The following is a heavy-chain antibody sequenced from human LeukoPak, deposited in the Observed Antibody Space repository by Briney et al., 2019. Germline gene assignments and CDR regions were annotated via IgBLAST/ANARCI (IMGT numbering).Heavy chain of an antibody. D-gene: IGHD3-10*01. CDR2: ISAYNGNT. Sequence: ASVKVSCKASGYTLTSYGISWVRQAPGQGLEWMGWISAYNGNTNYAQKLQGRVTMTTDTSTSTAYMEPRSLRSDDTAVYYCARVGGFGELLYFTPNFDYWGQGTLVTVSS. CDR3: ARVGGFGELLYFTPNFDY. CDR1: GYTLTSYG. J-gene: IGHJ4*02. V-gene: IGHV1-18*01.